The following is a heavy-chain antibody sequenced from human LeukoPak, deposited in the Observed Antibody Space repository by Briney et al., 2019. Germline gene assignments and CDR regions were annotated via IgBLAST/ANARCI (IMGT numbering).Heavy chain of an antibody. D-gene: IGHD3-10*01. CDR3: ARVLQKKHDAFDI. Sequence: SETLSLTCAVYGGSFSGYYWSWIRQPPGKGLEWIGEINHSGSTNYNPSLKSRVTISVDTSKNQFSLKLSSVTAADTAVYYCARVLQKKHDAFDIWGQGTMVTVSS. V-gene: IGHV4-34*01. J-gene: IGHJ3*02. CDR2: INHSGST. CDR1: GGSFSGYY.